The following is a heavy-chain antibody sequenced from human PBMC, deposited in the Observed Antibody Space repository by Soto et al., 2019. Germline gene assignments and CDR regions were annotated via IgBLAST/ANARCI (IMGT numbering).Heavy chain of an antibody. CDR1: GGTCRNYS. CDR2: IIPILDMA. D-gene: IGHD3-22*01. V-gene: IGHV1-69*04. J-gene: IGHJ6*02. Sequence: QFQLVQSGAEVKKPGSSVRVSCKASGGTCRNYSFTWVRQAPGQGLVWMGRIIPILDMANYAQKFQGRVSITADKATRTAYIDLVSLTTDDTAVSSCARELVIFGSVNYNPRNYCGMDVWSQGTTVTVS. CDR3: ARELVIFGSVNYNPRNYCGMDV.